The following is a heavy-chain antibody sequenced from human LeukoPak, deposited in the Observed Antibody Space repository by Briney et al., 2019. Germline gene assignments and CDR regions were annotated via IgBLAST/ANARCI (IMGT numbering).Heavy chain of an antibody. CDR3: ARETETTIWDSSGWEFDY. J-gene: IGHJ4*02. CDR1: GDIVSSNSAA. V-gene: IGHV6-1*01. Sequence: SQTLSLTCAISGDIVSSNSAASNWIRQSPSRGLEWLGRTYYRSKWYNDYAVSVKSRITINPDTSKNQFSLQLNSVTPEDTAVYYYARETETTIWDSSGWEFDYWGQGTLVTVSS. D-gene: IGHD6-19*01. CDR2: TYYRSKWYN.